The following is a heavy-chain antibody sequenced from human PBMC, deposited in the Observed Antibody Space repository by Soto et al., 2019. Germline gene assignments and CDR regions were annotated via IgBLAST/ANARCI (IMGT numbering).Heavy chain of an antibody. CDR2: IYPGDSDT. CDR3: VRPIRPSHDSTTYYLDH. V-gene: IGHV5-51*01. CDR1: GYSFINYW. D-gene: IGHD1-1*01. J-gene: IGHJ4*02. Sequence: GESLKISYQGSGYSFINYWIGWVRQTPGNGLEWMGIIYPGDSDTRYSPSFRGQVTSSAATSISTAYLQWSSLKASDTAVYYCVRPIRPSHDSTTYYLDHWGQGTLVTVSS.